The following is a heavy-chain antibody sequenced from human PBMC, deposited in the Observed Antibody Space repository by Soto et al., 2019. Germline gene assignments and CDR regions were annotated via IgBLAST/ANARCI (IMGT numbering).Heavy chain of an antibody. V-gene: IGHV3-23*01. CDR1: GFTFSSYA. J-gene: IGHJ6*02. Sequence: GSLRLSCAASGFTFSSYAMSWVRQAPGKGLEWVSAISGSGGSTYYADSVKGRFTISRDNSKNTLYLQMNSLRAEDTAVYYCAKFSWNDVYYYYGMDVWGQGTTVTVSS. CDR2: ISGSGGST. CDR3: AKFSWNDVYYYYGMDV. D-gene: IGHD1-1*01.